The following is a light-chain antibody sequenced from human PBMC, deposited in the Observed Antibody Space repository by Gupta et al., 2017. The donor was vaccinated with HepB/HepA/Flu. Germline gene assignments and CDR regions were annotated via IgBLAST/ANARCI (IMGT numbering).Light chain of an antibody. V-gene: IGKV3-15*01. CDR3: QQYENWPGT. Sequence: EIVLAQSPVTVSVSPGERATLSCRASQDISVNLAWYQQKFGQVPRLLIYHASARAADIPARFSGSGSGTEFTLTISSLQSEDFAIYYCQQYENWPGTFGQGSKVEIK. CDR1: QDISVN. CDR2: HAS. J-gene: IGKJ1*01.